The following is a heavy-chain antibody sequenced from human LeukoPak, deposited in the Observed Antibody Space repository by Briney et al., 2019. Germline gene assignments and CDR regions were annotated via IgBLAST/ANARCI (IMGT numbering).Heavy chain of an antibody. CDR2: IRYDGSNK. CDR3: AKEITLGVVIPAAVDYYYYGMDV. D-gene: IGHD2-2*01. J-gene: IGHJ6*02. CDR1: GFTFSSYG. Sequence: PGGSLRLSCAASGFTFSSYGMHWVRQAPGKGLEWVAFIRYDGSNKYYADSVKGRFTISRDNSKNTLYLQMNSLRAEDTAVYYCAKEITLGVVIPAAVDYYYYGMDVWGQGTTVTVSS. V-gene: IGHV3-30*02.